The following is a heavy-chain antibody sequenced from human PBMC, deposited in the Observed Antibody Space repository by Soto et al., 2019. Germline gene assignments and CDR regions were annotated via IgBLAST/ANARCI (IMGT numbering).Heavy chain of an antibody. D-gene: IGHD2-2*01. CDR3: ARIIVVVPARRDYYGMDV. CDR2: IDWDDDK. V-gene: IGHV2-70*01. Sequence: GSGPTLVNPTPTLTLTCNFSGFSLRTSGMCVSWIRQPPGKALEWLALIDWDDDKDYSTSLKTRLTIYKDTSKNQVVLTMSNMYPADTATYSCARIIVVVPARRDYYGMDVWGQGTTVTVSS. CDR1: GFSLRTSGMC. J-gene: IGHJ6*02.